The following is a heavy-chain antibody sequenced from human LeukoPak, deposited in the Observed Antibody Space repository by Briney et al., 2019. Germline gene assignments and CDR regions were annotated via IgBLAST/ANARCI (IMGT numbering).Heavy chain of an antibody. J-gene: IGHJ4*02. Sequence: ASVKVSCKASGYTFTSYDINWVRQATGQGLEWMGWMNPNSGNTNYAQKLQGRVTMTTDTSTSTAYMELRSLRSDDTAVYYCARDDVGERYFDWSHPDYWGQGTLVTVSS. CDR2: MNPNSGNT. CDR3: ARDDVGERYFDWSHPDY. D-gene: IGHD3-9*01. V-gene: IGHV1-18*01. CDR1: GYTFTSYD.